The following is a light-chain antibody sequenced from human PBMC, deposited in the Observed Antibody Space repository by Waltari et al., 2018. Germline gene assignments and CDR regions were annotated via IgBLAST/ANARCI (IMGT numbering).Light chain of an antibody. CDR3: QHNYGTPYS. Sequence: DIQMTQSPSSLSASVGDRVTITCRASENVNNYLNWYQQKPGKAPKLLIYKASTLQSGVPSRFSGSGSGTDYTFTISSLQSEDVATYYCQHNYGTPYSFGQGTKVEIK. J-gene: IGKJ2*03. CDR1: ENVNNY. V-gene: IGKV1-39*01. CDR2: KAS.